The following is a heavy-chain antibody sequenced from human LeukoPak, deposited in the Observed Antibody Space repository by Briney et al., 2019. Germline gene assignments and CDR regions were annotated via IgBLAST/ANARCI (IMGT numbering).Heavy chain of an antibody. D-gene: IGHD3-22*01. CDR3: ARDLGMIVVQGAFDI. V-gene: IGHV3-48*03. CDR1: GFTFSSYE. J-gene: IGHJ3*02. Sequence: GGSLRLSCAASGFTFSSYEMNWVRQAPGKGLEWVSYISSSGSTIYYADSVKGRFTISRDNAKTSPYLQMNSLRAEDTAVYYCARDLGMIVVQGAFDIWGQGTMVTVSS. CDR2: ISSSGSTI.